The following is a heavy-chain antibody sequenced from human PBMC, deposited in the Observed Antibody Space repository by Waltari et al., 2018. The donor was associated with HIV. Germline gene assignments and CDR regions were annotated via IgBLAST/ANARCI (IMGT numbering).Heavy chain of an antibody. Sequence: QVQLVQSGSELKKPGASVKISCRASGYKFTNYAMNWVRQAPGQGPEWMGWINTKTGNPTYAQGFTGRFVFSLDTSVSTAYLQINSLKAEDTAVYYCAKLGMKNWFDPWGQGTLVTVSS. D-gene: IGHD3-3*02. V-gene: IGHV7-4-1*02. CDR2: INTKTGNP. J-gene: IGHJ5*02. CDR1: GYKFTNYA. CDR3: AKLGMKNWFDP.